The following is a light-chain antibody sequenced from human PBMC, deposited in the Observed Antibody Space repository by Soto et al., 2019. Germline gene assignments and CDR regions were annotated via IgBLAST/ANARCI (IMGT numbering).Light chain of an antibody. J-gene: IGKJ1*01. CDR1: QRIGNW. CDR3: QQSYSTPWT. CDR2: DAS. V-gene: IGKV1-5*01. Sequence: DIQMTQSPSTLSASVGDRVTITCRASQRIGNWLAWYQQKPGKAPNLLIYDASSLKSGVPLRFSGSGSGTEFTLTISSLQPDDFATYYCQQSYSTPWTFGQGTKV.